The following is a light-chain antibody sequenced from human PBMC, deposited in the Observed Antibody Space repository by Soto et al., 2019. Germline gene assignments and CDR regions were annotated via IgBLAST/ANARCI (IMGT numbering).Light chain of an antibody. CDR2: GAS. J-gene: IGKJ4*01. CDR3: HHYVRSLT. CDR1: QSVTSY. Sequence: EIVLTQSPGTLSLSPGDRATLSCRASQSVTSYLAWYQQKPGQAPRLLIYGASSRATGIPDRFSGSGSGTDFTLTISRLEPEDCAVYYCHHYVRSLTFGGGTKVEIK. V-gene: IGKV3-20*01.